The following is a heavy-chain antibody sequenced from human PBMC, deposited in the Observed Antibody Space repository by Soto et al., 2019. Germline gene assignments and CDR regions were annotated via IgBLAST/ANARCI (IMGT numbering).Heavy chain of an antibody. J-gene: IGHJ4*02. CDR2: IIPIFGTA. Sequence: GASVKVSCKASGGTFSSYAISWVRQAPGQGLEWMGGIIPIFGTANYAQKFQGRVTITADKSMSTAYMELSSLRSEDTAVYYCARGYCSSTSCSRFDYWGQGTLVTVSS. D-gene: IGHD2-2*01. V-gene: IGHV1-69*06. CDR1: GGTFSSYA. CDR3: ARGYCSSTSCSRFDY.